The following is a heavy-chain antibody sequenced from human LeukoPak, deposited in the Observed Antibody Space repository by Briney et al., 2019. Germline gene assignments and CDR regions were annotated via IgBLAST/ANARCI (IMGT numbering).Heavy chain of an antibody. CDR1: GGTFSSYA. CDR2: IIPIFGTA. CDR3: ASPHNAHDAFDI. D-gene: IGHD1-1*01. V-gene: IGHV1-69*05. Sequence: SVKVSCKASGGTFSSYAISWVRQAPGQGLEWMGGIIPIFGTANYAQKFQGRVTITTDESTSTAYMELSSLGSEDTAVYYCASPHNAHDAFDIWGQGTMVTVSS. J-gene: IGHJ3*02.